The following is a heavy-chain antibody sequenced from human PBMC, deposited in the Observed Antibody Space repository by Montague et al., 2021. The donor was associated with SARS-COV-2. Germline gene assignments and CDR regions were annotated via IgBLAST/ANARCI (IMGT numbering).Heavy chain of an antibody. CDR3: ARDQGLRGWFDP. CDR2: LYFSGSAT. Sequence: SETLSLTCTVSGGSVSTYHWSWLRQPPAKGLEWIGFLYFSGSATTYNPSLKSRVTISLDTSKNQFSLNLSSVTAADTAVYFCARDQGLRGWFDPWGQGTLVAVSS. CDR1: GGSVSTYH. V-gene: IGHV4-59*02. J-gene: IGHJ5*02.